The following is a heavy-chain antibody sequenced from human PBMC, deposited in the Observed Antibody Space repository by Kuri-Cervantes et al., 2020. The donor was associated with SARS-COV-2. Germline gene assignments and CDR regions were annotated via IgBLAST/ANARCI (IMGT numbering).Heavy chain of an antibody. J-gene: IGHJ4*02. D-gene: IGHD3-3*01. Sequence: LSLTCAASGFTLSYYGMHWVRQAPGKGLEWVGVVRRDGSNYYYADSVKGRFTISRDNSKNSLYREMNSLRPEDTAVSHCAKVETANLDYWGQGTLVTVSS. CDR2: VRRDGSNY. V-gene: IGHV3-30*02. CDR3: AKVETANLDY. CDR1: GFTLSYYG.